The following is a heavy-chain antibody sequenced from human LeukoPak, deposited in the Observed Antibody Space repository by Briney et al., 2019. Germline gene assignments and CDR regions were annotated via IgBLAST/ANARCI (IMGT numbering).Heavy chain of an antibody. D-gene: IGHD3-16*01. V-gene: IGHV3-48*02. CDR3: ARAGGGGPDY. J-gene: IGHJ4*02. CDR1: GFTFSSYS. Sequence: GGSLRLSCAASGFTFSSYSMNWVRQAPGKGLEWVSYISSSSSTIYYADSVKGRFTISRDNAKNSLYLQINSLRDEDTAVYYCARAGGGGPDYWGQGTLVTLSS. CDR2: ISSSSSTI.